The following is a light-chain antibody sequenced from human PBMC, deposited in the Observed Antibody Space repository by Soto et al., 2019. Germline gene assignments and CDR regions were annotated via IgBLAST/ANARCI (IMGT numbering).Light chain of an antibody. CDR2: DAS. CDR1: QSVGNN. V-gene: IGKV3D-15*01. J-gene: IGKJ4*01. CDR3: QPYNNWPLT. Sequence: IVMTQSPATLSVSLGERATLSCRASQSVGNNLAWYHQKPGQAPRLLIYDASNRATGIPARFSGSASGTEFTLTISSLQSEDFTVYYCQPYNNWPLTFGGGTKVDIK.